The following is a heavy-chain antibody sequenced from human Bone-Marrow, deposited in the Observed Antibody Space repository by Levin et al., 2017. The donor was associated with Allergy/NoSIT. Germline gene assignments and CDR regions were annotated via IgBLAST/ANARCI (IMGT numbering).Heavy chain of an antibody. CDR3: ARESVYYGSGSWIDC. CDR2: IYYPGNT. CDR1: GESVSSSGFY. Sequence: SLKISCTVSGESVSSSGFYWTWIRQYPGKGLEWIGHIYYPGNTSYNPSLKSRVSISEDRSKNQFSLKLDSVTAADTAVYYCARESVYYGSGSWIDCWGQGTLVTVSS. J-gene: IGHJ4*02. D-gene: IGHD3-10*01. V-gene: IGHV4-31*02.